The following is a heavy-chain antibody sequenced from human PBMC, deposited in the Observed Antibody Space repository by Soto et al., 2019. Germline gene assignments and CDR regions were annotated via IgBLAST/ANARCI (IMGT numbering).Heavy chain of an antibody. J-gene: IGHJ4*02. Sequence: SVKVSCKASGGTFSSYAISWVRQAPGQGLEWMGGIIPIFGTANYAQKFQGRATITADESTSTAYMELSSLRPEDTAVYFCVKETIIFAGPNYFEHWGQGTLVTVSS. CDR3: VKETIIFAGPNYFEH. D-gene: IGHD3-22*01. CDR1: GGTFSSYA. CDR2: IIPIFGTA. V-gene: IGHV1-69*13.